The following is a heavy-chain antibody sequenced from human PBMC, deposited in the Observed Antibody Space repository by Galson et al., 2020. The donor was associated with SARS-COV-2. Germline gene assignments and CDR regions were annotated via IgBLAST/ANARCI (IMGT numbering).Heavy chain of an antibody. CDR1: GGSFSGYY. Sequence: SETLSLTCAVYGGSFSGYYWSWIRQPPGTGPEWIGEINQSGSTNNNPSPKRRVTISVDTSKKQFSLKLSAVTAADTAVYYCASGGIAAAGCFVGFDYWGQGTLVTVSS. V-gene: IGHV4-34*01. CDR2: INQSGST. CDR3: ASGGIAAAGCFVGFDY. J-gene: IGHJ4*02. D-gene: IGHD6-13*01.